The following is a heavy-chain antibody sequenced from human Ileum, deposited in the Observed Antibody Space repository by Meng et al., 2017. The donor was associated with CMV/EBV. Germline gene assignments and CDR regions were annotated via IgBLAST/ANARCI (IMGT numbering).Heavy chain of an antibody. CDR1: GYTFTSYG. D-gene: IGHD6-13*01. CDR3: VRDGYSSSRDYYYYGMDV. Sequence: GGSLRLSCAASGYTFTSYGMSWVRQAPGKGLEWVSGISTSGDRTYYADSVKGRFTISRDNSKNTLYLQMNSLRAEDTAVYYCVRDGYSSSRDYYYYGMDVWGQGTTVTVSS. CDR2: ISTSGDRT. V-gene: IGHV3-23*01. J-gene: IGHJ6*02.